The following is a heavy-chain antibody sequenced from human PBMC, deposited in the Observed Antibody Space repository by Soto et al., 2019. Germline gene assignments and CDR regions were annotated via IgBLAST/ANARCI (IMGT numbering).Heavy chain of an antibody. V-gene: IGHV1-2*02. Sequence: QVQLVQPGAEVKTPGASVRVSCKASGYTFTGYYIHWVREAPGQGLEWMGWINPQTGGTSYAQKFQGRVTLTRDKSINTAYLELTRVRFDDAAVYFWARERYQVISDGMDVWGQGTTVTVSS. J-gene: IGHJ6*02. CDR2: INPQTGGT. D-gene: IGHD2-2*01. CDR3: ARERYQVISDGMDV. CDR1: GYTFTGYY.